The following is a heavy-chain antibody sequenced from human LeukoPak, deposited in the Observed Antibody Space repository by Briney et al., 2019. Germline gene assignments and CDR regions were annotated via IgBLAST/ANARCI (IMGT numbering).Heavy chain of an antibody. CDR1: GGTFSSNV. V-gene: IGHV1-69*05. D-gene: IGHD6-13*01. Sequence: ASVKVSCKASGGTFSSNVISWVRQAPGQGLEWMGGIIPIFGTANFAQKFRGRVTITTDESTSTAYMELSSLRSEDTAVYYCARGGSIAATGTLDSWGQGTLVTVSS. CDR3: ARGGSIAATGTLDS. J-gene: IGHJ4*02. CDR2: IIPIFGTA.